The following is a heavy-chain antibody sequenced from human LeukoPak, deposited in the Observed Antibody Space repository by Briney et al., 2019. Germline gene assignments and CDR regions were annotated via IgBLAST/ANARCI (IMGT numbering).Heavy chain of an antibody. CDR1: GFTFSSYA. V-gene: IGHV3-30*04. CDR3: ASSYYYGSGSYYPDAFDI. Sequence: PGRSLRLSCAASGFTFSSYAMHWVRQAPGKGLEWVAVISYDGSNKYYADSVKGRFTISRGNSKNTLYLQMNSLRAEDTAVYYCASSYYYGSGSYYPDAFDIWGRGTMVTVSS. CDR2: ISYDGSNK. D-gene: IGHD3-10*01. J-gene: IGHJ3*02.